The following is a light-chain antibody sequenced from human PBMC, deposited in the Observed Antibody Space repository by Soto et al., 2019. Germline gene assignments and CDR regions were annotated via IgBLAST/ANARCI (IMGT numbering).Light chain of an antibody. CDR3: CSSAGGGTYV. CDR2: EVT. CDR1: SSDVGSYDL. J-gene: IGLJ1*01. V-gene: IGLV2-23*02. Sequence: QSALTQPASVSGSPGQPIAISCTGTSSDVGSYDLVSWYQQHPGKAPKLMIYEVTKRPSGVSSRLSGSKSGNTASLTISGLQAEDDADYYCCSSAGGGTYVFGTGTKVTVL.